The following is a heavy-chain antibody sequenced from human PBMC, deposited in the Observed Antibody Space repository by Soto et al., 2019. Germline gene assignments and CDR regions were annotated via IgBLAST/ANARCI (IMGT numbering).Heavy chain of an antibody. D-gene: IGHD1-1*01. Sequence: EVQLVESGGGLVQPGGSLKLSCAASGFTFSGSAMHWVRQASGKGLEWVGRIRSKANSYATAYAASVKGRFTISRDDSKNTAYLQMNSLKTEDTAVYYCTRQLRKLEQWAYYYYGMDVWGQGTTVTVSS. J-gene: IGHJ6*02. CDR2: IRSKANSYAT. CDR3: TRQLRKLEQWAYYYYGMDV. CDR1: GFTFSGSA. V-gene: IGHV3-73*02.